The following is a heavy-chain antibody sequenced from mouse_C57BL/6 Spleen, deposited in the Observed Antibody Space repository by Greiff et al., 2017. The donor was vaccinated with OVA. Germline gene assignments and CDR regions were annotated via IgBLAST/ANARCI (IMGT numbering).Heavy chain of an antibody. D-gene: IGHD1-1*01. V-gene: IGHV1-18*01. J-gene: IGHJ4*01. Sequence: VQLQQSGPELVKPGASVKIPCKASGYTFTDYNMDWVKQSHGKSLEWIGDINPNNGGTIYNQKFKGKATLTVDKSSSTAYMALRSLTSEDTAVYYGARGEFITTSYYYAMDYWGQGTSVTVSS. CDR3: ARGEFITTSYYYAMDY. CDR1: GYTFTDYN. CDR2: INPNNGGT.